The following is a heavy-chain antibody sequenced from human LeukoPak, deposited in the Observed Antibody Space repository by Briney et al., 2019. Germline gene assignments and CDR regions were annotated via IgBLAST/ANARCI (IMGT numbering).Heavy chain of an antibody. CDR3: AKGGCSGATCYSDAFHI. CDR1: GFSFSSYG. J-gene: IGHJ3*02. Sequence: GGSLRLSCAASGFSFSSYGMHWVRRAPGKGLEWVAVISYDGSNKYYADSVKGRFTISRDNSKNTLFLQMNSLRAEDTAVFYCAKGGCSGATCYSDAFHIWGQGTMVTVSS. V-gene: IGHV3-30*18. CDR2: ISYDGSNK. D-gene: IGHD2-15*01.